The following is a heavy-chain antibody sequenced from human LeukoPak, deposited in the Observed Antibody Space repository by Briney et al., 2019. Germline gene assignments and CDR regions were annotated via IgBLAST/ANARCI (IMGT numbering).Heavy chain of an antibody. Sequence: GGSLRLSCAASGFTVSSNYMSWVRQAPGKGLEWVSVIYSGGSTYYADSVKGRFTISRDNSKNTLYLHMNSLRAEDTAVYYCARKKAGGFWFDPWGQGTLVTVSS. CDR2: IYSGGST. V-gene: IGHV3-66*01. J-gene: IGHJ5*02. CDR3: ARKKAGGFWFDP. CDR1: GFTVSSNY. D-gene: IGHD2-15*01.